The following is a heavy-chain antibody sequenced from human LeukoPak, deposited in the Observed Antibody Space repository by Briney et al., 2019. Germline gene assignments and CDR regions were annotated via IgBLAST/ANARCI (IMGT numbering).Heavy chain of an antibody. CDR2: INPVGGST. V-gene: IGHV1-46*01. Sequence: ASVTVSCKASGYTFTSYYMHWVRQAPGQGLEWTGIINPVGGSTSYAQKFQGRVTMTRDTSTSTVYMELSSLRSEDTAVYYCARDQTPDGMDVWGQGTTVTVSS. J-gene: IGHJ6*02. CDR1: GYTFTSYY. CDR3: ARDQTPDGMDV.